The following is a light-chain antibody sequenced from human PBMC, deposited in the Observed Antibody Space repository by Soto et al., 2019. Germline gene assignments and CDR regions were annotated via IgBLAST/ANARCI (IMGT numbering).Light chain of an antibody. J-gene: IGKJ2*01. CDR1: QSVSSN. Sequence: EIVMTQSPATLSVSPGERATLSCRASQSVSSNLAWYQQKPGQAPRLLIYGASTSATGIPARFSGSGSGTEFNLTISSLQSEDFAVYYCQQYNNWPLYTFGQGTKLEIK. V-gene: IGKV3-15*01. CDR3: QQYNNWPLYT. CDR2: GAS.